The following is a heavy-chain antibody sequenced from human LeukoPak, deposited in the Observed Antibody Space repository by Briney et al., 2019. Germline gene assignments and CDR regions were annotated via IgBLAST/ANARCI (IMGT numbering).Heavy chain of an antibody. Sequence: KPGGSLRLSCAASGFTFSDYYMTWIRQAPGKGLEWVSYISSSNSHTNYADSVKGRFTISRDNANNSLYLQMNSLRAEDTAVYYCARDLYGSGSYGWFDPWGQGTLVTVSS. D-gene: IGHD3-10*01. CDR1: GFTFSDYY. V-gene: IGHV3-11*05. CDR2: ISSSNSHT. CDR3: ARDLYGSGSYGWFDP. J-gene: IGHJ5*02.